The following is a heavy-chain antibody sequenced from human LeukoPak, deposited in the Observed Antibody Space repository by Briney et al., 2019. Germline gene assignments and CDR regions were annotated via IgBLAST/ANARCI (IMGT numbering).Heavy chain of an antibody. CDR1: GFTLSSHG. CDR3: ARDLSFWSLDF. D-gene: IGHD3-3*01. Sequence: PGGSLRLSCAASGFTLSSHGMHWVRQAPGKGLEWVALIWYDGTRENYADSVKGRFTISRDLSKNTLNLQMNSLRVEDTAVFYCARDLSFWSLDFRGQGTLVTVSS. CDR2: IWYDGTRE. J-gene: IGHJ4*02. V-gene: IGHV3-33*01.